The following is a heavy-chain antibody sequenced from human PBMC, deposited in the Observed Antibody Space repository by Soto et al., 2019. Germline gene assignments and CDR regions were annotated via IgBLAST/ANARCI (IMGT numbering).Heavy chain of an antibody. CDR3: VSSRTAVFGDALEI. V-gene: IGHV4-59*03. J-gene: IGHJ3*02. CDR2: IYDSGDA. CDR1: GGSISSFF. Sequence: PSETLSLTCSVSGGSISSFFRNWIRQAPGKGLEWIGCIYDSGDANYNPSLKSRVTISLDTSKNQFSLKLSSVTAADTAVYYCVSSRTAVFGDALEIWALGTMVTVSS. D-gene: IGHD3-3*01.